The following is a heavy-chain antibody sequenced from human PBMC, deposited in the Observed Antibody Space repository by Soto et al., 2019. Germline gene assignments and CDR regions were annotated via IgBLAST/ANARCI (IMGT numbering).Heavy chain of an antibody. V-gene: IGHV1-69*06. CDR2: IIPIFGTA. CDR1: GGTFSSYA. D-gene: IGHD3-22*01. CDR3: ARGYYDSSGYFSRWFDP. J-gene: IGHJ5*02. Sequence: SVKVSCKASGGTFSSYAISWVRQAPGQGLEWMGGIIPIFGTANYAQKYQGRVTITADKSTSTAYMELSSLRSEDTAVYYCARGYYDSSGYFSRWFDPWGQGTLVTVSS.